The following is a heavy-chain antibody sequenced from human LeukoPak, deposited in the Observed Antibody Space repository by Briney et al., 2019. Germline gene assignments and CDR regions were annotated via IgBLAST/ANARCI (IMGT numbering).Heavy chain of an antibody. J-gene: IGHJ4*02. D-gene: IGHD4-23*01. CDR2: IYSGGSA. V-gene: IGHV3-66*01. Sequence: GGSLRLSCAASGFTVSSDYMNWVRQAPGKGLQWVSVIYSGGSANYADSVRGRFTISRDDSQNTVYLQMNSLRDEDTAVYYCARDYGGSSPFDYWGQGTLVTVSS. CDR1: GFTVSSDY. CDR3: ARDYGGSSPFDY.